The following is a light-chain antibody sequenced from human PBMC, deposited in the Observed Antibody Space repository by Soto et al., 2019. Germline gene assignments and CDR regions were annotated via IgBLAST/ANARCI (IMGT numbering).Light chain of an antibody. CDR1: QSVSSSY. V-gene: IGKV3-20*01. Sequence: EIVLTQSPGTLSLSPGERATLSCRASQSVSSSYLAWYQQKPGQAHRLLIYGASSRATGIPDRFSGSGSGTDFPLTISRLEPEGFAVYYCQQYGSSPPLTFGGGTKVEIK. J-gene: IGKJ4*01. CDR2: GAS. CDR3: QQYGSSPPLT.